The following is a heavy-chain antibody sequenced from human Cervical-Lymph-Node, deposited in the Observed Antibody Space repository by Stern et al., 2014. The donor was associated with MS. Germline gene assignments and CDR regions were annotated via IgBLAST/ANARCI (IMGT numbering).Heavy chain of an antibody. CDR1: GDTFSNYA. J-gene: IGHJ3*02. D-gene: IGHD3-3*01. V-gene: IGHV1-69*12. CDR2: MIPIFDTA. Sequence: QVQLVQSGPEVKKTGASVKVSCKASGDTFSNYAISWVRQAPGQGLEWMGGMIPIFDTANYAQRFQGRITITADESTSTAYMELSSLKSEDTAVYYCATWSSFREMSGVDVDVFDIWGQGTLVTVSS. CDR3: ATWSSFREMSGVDVDVFDI.